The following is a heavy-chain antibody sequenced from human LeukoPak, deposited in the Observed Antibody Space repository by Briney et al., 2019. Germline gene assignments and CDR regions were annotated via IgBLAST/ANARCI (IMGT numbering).Heavy chain of an antibody. CDR3: VGASAEGYFDS. V-gene: IGHV3-33*01. Sequence: PGGSLRLSCAASGSXFGSYGIHWVRQAPGKGLEWVAVIWYDGSKEFYADSVKGRFTISRDNSKNRLSLQMNSLRAEDTAMYYCVGASAEGYFDSWGQGTLVTVSA. CDR1: GSXFGSYG. CDR2: IWYDGSKE. D-gene: IGHD2-2*01. J-gene: IGHJ4*02.